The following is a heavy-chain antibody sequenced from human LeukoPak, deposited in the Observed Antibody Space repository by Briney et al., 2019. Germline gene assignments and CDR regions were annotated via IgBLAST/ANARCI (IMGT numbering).Heavy chain of an antibody. CDR2: MSLDGSKS. V-gene: IGHV3-30*03. J-gene: IGHJ4*02. CDR3: ATSRVFDY. CDR1: GFIFNNYG. Sequence: GGSLRLSCAASGFIFNNYGMHWVRQTPGKGLEWVALMSLDGSKSFYADSVKGRFTISRDKAEKTLSLQMNSLKAEDTAVYYCATSRVFDYWGQGALVIVSS.